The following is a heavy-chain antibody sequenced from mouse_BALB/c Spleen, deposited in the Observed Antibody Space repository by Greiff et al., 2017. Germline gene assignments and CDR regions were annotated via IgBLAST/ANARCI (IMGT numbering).Heavy chain of an antibody. Sequence: EVQLMESGGGLVQPGGSMKLSCVASGFTFSNYCMNWVRQSPEKGPEWVAEIRLKSNNYATHYAESVKGRFTISRDDSTRSVYLQMNNLRAEDTGIYYCTRRGLEYDYWGQGTTRTVSS. D-gene: IGHD2-13*01. V-gene: IGHV6-6*02. CDR1: GFTFSNYC. CDR2: IRLKSNNYAT. CDR3: TRRGLEYDY. J-gene: IGHJ2*01.